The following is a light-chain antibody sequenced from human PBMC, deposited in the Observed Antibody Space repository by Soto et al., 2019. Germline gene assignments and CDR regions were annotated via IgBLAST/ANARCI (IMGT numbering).Light chain of an antibody. CDR3: QQFGSSPPIT. V-gene: IGKV3-20*01. J-gene: IGKJ5*01. Sequence: EIVLTQSPGTLSLSPGERATLSCRASQSVSSSYLAWYQQKSGQAPRLLIYGASSRATGIPDRFSGSGSGTDFTLTITRLEPEDFAVYYCQQFGSSPPITFGQGKRLEI. CDR1: QSVSSSY. CDR2: GAS.